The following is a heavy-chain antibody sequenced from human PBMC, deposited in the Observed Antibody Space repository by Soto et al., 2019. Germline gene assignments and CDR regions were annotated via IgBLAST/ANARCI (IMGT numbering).Heavy chain of an antibody. Sequence: SETLSLTCTVSCGSISSYYWSWIRQPPGKGLEWIGYIYYSGSTNYNPSLKSRVTISVDTSKNQFSLKLSSVTAADTAVYYCARGRRDTAMVMEDDYWGQGTLVTVSS. V-gene: IGHV4-59*01. CDR2: IYYSGST. D-gene: IGHD5-18*01. CDR3: ARGRRDTAMVMEDDY. J-gene: IGHJ4*02. CDR1: CGSISSYY.